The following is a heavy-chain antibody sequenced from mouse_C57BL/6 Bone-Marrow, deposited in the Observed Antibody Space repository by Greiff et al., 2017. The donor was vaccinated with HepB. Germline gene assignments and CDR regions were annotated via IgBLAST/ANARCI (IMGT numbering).Heavy chain of an antibody. V-gene: IGHV5-4*01. CDR3: ARAPYYYGSSPYWYFDV. Sequence: EVQLVESGGGLVKPGGSLKLSCAASGFTFSSYAMSWVRQTPEKRLEWVATISDGGSYTYYPVNVKGRFTISRDNAKNNLYLQMSHLKSEDTAMYYCARAPYYYGSSPYWYFDVWGTGTTVTVSS. CDR2: ISDGGSYT. J-gene: IGHJ1*03. D-gene: IGHD1-1*01. CDR1: GFTFSSYA.